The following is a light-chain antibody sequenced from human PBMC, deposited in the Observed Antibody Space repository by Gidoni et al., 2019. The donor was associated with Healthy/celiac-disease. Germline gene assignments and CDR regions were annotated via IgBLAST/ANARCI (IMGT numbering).Light chain of an antibody. J-gene: IGKJ2*01. Sequence: DIVMTQYPDSLAVSLGERATINCKSSQSVLYSSNNKNYLAWYQQKPGQPPKLLIYWASTRESGVPDRFSGSGSGTDFTLTISSRQAEDVAVYYCQQYYSTPYTFGQGTKLEIK. CDR1: QSVLYSSNNKNY. CDR3: QQYYSTPYT. V-gene: IGKV4-1*01. CDR2: WAS.